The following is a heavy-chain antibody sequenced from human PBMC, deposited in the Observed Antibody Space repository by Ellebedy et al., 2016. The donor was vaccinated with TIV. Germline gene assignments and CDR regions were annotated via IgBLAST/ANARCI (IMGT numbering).Heavy chain of an antibody. D-gene: IGHD3-16*01. Sequence: MPSETLSLTCAVYGGSFSGYYWSWIRQPPGKGLEWIGEINHSGSTNYNPSLKSRVTISVDTSKNQFSLKLSSVTAADTAVYYCAKMITFGGVKDGMDVWGQGTTVTVSS. J-gene: IGHJ6*02. CDR3: AKMITFGGVKDGMDV. CDR2: INHSGST. V-gene: IGHV4-34*01. CDR1: GGSFSGYY.